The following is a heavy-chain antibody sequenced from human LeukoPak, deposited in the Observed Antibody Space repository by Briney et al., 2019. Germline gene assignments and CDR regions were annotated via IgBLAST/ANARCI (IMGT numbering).Heavy chain of an antibody. V-gene: IGHV1-2*02. CDR3: ARDFSDYGDYVEAEH. J-gene: IGHJ4*02. Sequence: ASVKVSCKASGYAFTGYYMHWVRQAPGQGLEWMGWINPNSGGTNYAQKFQGRVTMTRDTSISTAYMELSRLRSDDTAVYYCARDFSDYGDYVEAEHWGQGTLVTVSS. CDR1: GYAFTGYY. CDR2: INPNSGGT. D-gene: IGHD4-17*01.